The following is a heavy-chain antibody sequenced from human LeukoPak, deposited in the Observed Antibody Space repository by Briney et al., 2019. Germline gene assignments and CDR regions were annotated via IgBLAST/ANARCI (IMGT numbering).Heavy chain of an antibody. CDR1: GGTFSSYA. J-gene: IGHJ6*03. D-gene: IGHD6-6*01. V-gene: IGHV1-69*13. Sequence: GASVKVSCKASGGTFSSYAISWVRQAPGQGLEWMGGIIPIFGTANYAQKFQGRVTITADESTSTAYMELSSLRSEDTAVYYCASGAARDYYYYMDVWGKGTTVSVSS. CDR3: ASGAARDYYYYMDV. CDR2: IIPIFGTA.